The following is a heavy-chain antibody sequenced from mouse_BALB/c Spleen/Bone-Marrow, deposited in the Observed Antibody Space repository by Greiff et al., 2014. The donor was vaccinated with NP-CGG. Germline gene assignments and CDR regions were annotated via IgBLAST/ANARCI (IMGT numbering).Heavy chain of an antibody. D-gene: IGHD1-1*01. V-gene: IGHV1-69*02. CDR3: ARRNYYGSHYWYFDV. CDR2: IDPSDSDA. J-gene: IGHJ1*01. Sequence: QVQLQQSGAELVKPGASVKLFRKASGYTFTLYWVHWGEQRPGQSLEWIGEIDPSDSDANYNQKFKGKATLTVDKSSTTAYMQLSSLTSEDSAVYYCARRNYYGSHYWYFDVWGAGTTVTVSS. CDR1: GYTFTLYW.